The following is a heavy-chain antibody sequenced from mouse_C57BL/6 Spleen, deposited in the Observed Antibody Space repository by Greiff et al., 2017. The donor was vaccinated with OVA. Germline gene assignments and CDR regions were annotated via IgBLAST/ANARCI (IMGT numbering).Heavy chain of an antibody. D-gene: IGHD2-1*01. Sequence: QVQLQQSGAELVKPGASVKLSCKASGYTFTSYWMQWVKQRPGQGLEWIGEIDPSDSYTNYNQKFKGKATLTVDTSSSTAYMQLSSLTSEDSAVYYCARGNYPHRGYEDYWGQGTSVTVSS. J-gene: IGHJ4*01. V-gene: IGHV1-50*01. CDR1: GYTFTSYW. CDR3: ARGNYPHRGYEDY. CDR2: IDPSDSYT.